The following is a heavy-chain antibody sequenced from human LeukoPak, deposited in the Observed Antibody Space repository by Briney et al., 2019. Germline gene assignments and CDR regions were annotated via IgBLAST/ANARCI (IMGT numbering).Heavy chain of an antibody. J-gene: IGHJ4*02. CDR1: GGSISSSSYY. V-gene: IGHV4-39*01. CDR2: IYYSGSS. CDR3: ARDRGFSYGIDF. Sequence: PSETLSLTCTVSGGSISSSSYYWGWIRQPPGKGLEWIGTIYYSGSSSYNTSLKSRVTISVDTSKNQFSLKLSSVTAADTAVYYCARDRGFSYGIDFWGQGTLVTVSS. D-gene: IGHD5-18*01.